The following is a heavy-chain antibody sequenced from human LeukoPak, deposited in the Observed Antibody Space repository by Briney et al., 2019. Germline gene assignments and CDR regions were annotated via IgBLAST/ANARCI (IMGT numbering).Heavy chain of an antibody. V-gene: IGHV4-61*02. J-gene: IGHJ4*02. CDR2: IYTSGST. Sequence: SETLSLICTVSGGSISSGSYYWSWIRQPAGKGLEWIGRIYTSGSTNYNPSLKSRVTISVDTSKNQFSLKLSSVTAADTAVYYCARVSGSYGYYFDYWGQGTLVTVSS. CDR3: ARVSGSYGYYFDY. CDR1: GGSISSGSYY. D-gene: IGHD1-26*01.